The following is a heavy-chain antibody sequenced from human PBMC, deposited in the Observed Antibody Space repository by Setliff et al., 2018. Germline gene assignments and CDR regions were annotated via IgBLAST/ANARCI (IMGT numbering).Heavy chain of an antibody. V-gene: IGHV4-30-4*01. J-gene: IGHJ4*02. D-gene: IGHD2-2*01. CDR3: ARTHCTTTSCFYFHY. Sequence: PSETLSLTCTVSGASVTSFDYYWSWIRQPPGKGLEYTGHISHGVSTSYSPSLKSRLSISADTSKNQFSLKLTSVTAADTAVYYCARTHCTTTSCFYFHYWGQGTVVTVS. CDR2: ISHGVST. CDR1: GASVTSFDYY.